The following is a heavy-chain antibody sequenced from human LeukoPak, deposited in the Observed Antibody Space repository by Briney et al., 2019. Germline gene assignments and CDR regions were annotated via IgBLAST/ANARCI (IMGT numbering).Heavy chain of an antibody. V-gene: IGHV1-24*01. CDR3: ATHLRGWYSAFDI. D-gene: IGHD6-19*01. CDR1: GYSPTEFS. J-gene: IGHJ3*02. CDR2: CDPEDGET. Sequence: AAVKVSCKVSGYSPTEFSMHWVRQAPGKGLEWMGGCDPEDGETIYAQQFQGRVPMTEDTSTDTAYMELSSLRSEDTAVYYCATHLRGWYSAFDIWGQGTMVSVSS.